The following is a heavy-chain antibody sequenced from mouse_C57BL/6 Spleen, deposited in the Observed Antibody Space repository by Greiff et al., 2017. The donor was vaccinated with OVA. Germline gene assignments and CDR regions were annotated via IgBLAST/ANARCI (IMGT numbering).Heavy chain of an antibody. CDR1: GFTFSDYG. CDR3: ARGGDYGYDIYY. Sequence: EVKLMESGGGLVKPGGSLKLSCAASGFTFSDYGMHWVRQAPEKGLEWVAYISSGSSTIYYADTVKGRFTISRDNAKNTLFLQMTSLRSEDTAMYYCARGGDYGYDIYYWGQGTTLTVSS. J-gene: IGHJ2*01. D-gene: IGHD2-2*01. V-gene: IGHV5-17*01. CDR2: ISSGSSTI.